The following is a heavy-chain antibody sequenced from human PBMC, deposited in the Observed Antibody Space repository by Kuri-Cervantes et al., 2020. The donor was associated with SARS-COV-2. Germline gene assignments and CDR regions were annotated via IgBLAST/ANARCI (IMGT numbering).Heavy chain of an antibody. D-gene: IGHD3-22*01. CDR3: GSGLLPHY. CDR1: GFTFSSYA. J-gene: IGHJ4*02. CDR2: IWYDEDNK. V-gene: IGHV3-33*01. Sequence: GESLKISCAASGFTFSSYAMHWVRQAPGKGLEWVAVIWYDEDNKYYADSVKGRFTISRDNSKNTLYLQMNTLRAEDTAVYYCGSGLLPHYWGQGTLVTVSS.